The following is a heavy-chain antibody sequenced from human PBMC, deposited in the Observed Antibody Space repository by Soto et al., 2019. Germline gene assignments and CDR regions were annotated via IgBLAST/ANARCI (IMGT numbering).Heavy chain of an antibody. Sequence: EVQLLESGGGLVEPGGSLRLSCAASGISFSSYAMSWVRQVPGKGLEWVSVISGSGGSTNYADSAKGRFTISRENSKTTLYLQMNSLRAEDTAVYYCAKPIAAAGYLYYYGMDVWGQGTTVTVSS. J-gene: IGHJ6*02. CDR3: AKPIAAAGYLYYYGMDV. V-gene: IGHV3-23*01. CDR2: ISGSGGST. D-gene: IGHD6-13*01. CDR1: GISFSSYA.